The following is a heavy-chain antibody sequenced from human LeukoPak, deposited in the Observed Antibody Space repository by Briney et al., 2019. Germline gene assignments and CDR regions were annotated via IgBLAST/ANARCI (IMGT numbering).Heavy chain of an antibody. CDR2: IIPIFGTA. Sequence: SVKVSCKASGGTFSSYAISWVRQAPGQGLEWMGGIIPIFGTANYAQKFQGRVTITADESTSTAYMELSSLRSEDTAVYYCATLIPAAISTDYWGQGTLVTVSS. V-gene: IGHV1-69*13. CDR1: GGTFSSYA. CDR3: ATLIPAAISTDY. D-gene: IGHD2-2*02. J-gene: IGHJ4*02.